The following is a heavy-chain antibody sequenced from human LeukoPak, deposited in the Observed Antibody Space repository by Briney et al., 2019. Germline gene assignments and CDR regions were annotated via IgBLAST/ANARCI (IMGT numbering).Heavy chain of an antibody. V-gene: IGHV3-30*18. CDR1: GFTFSSYG. Sequence: PGGSLRLSCAASGFTFSSYGMHWVRQAPGKGLEWVAVISYDGSNKYYADSAKGRFTISRDNSKNTLYLQMNSLRAEDTAVYYCAKGDYGDYVEYFQHWGQGTLVTVSS. CDR2: ISYDGSNK. J-gene: IGHJ1*01. D-gene: IGHD4-17*01. CDR3: AKGDYGDYVEYFQH.